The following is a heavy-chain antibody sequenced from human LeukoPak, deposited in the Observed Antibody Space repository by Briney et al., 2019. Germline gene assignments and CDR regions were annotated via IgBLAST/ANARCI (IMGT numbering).Heavy chain of an antibody. J-gene: IGHJ4*02. V-gene: IGHV3-7*01. Sequence: GGSLRLSCTTSGFTFSNAWMTWVRQAPGKGLEWVANIKQDGSEKYYVDSVKGRFTISRDNAKNSLYLQMNSLRAEDTAVYYCASDGDGGYWGQGTLVTVSS. CDR2: IKQDGSEK. D-gene: IGHD4-17*01. CDR3: ASDGDGGY. CDR1: GFTFSNAW.